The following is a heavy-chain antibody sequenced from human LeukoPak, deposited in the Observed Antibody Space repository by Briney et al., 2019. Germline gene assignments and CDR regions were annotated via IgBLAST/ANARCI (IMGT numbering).Heavy chain of an antibody. J-gene: IGHJ4*02. Sequence: SETLSLTCTVSGGSISSGSYYWSWIRQPAGKGLEWIGRIHTSGSTNYNPSLKSRVTISVDTSKNQFSLKLSSVTAADTAVYYCAREYYYDSSGSPGVDYWGQGTLVTVSS. CDR3: AREYYYDSSGSPGVDY. V-gene: IGHV4-61*02. D-gene: IGHD3-22*01. CDR2: IHTSGST. CDR1: GGSISSGSYY.